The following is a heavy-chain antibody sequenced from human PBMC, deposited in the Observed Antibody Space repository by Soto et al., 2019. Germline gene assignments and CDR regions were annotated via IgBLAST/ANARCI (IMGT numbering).Heavy chain of an antibody. J-gene: IGHJ6*02. Sequence: PGGSLRLSCAASGFTFSSYGMHWVRQAPGKGLEWVAVISYDGSNKYYADSVKGRFTISRDNSKNTLYLQMNSLRAEDTAVYYCAKEEIVVIYGMDVWGQGTTVTVSS. CDR2: ISYDGSNK. CDR3: AKEEIVVIYGMDV. CDR1: GFTFSSYG. V-gene: IGHV3-30*18. D-gene: IGHD3-22*01.